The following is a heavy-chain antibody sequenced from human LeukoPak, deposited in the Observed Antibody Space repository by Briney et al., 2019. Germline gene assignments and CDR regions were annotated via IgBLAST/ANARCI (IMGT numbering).Heavy chain of an antibody. Sequence: GGSLRLSCAASGFTFSSYWMHWVRQAPGKGLVWVSRINTDGSSTSYADSVKGRFTISRDNAKNTLYLQMNSLRAEDTAVYYCAKDLVKGGDIVVVPAAMVFDYWGQGTLVTVSS. J-gene: IGHJ4*02. CDR3: AKDLVKGGDIVVVPAAMVFDY. CDR2: INTDGSST. CDR1: GFTFSSYW. D-gene: IGHD2-2*01. V-gene: IGHV3-74*01.